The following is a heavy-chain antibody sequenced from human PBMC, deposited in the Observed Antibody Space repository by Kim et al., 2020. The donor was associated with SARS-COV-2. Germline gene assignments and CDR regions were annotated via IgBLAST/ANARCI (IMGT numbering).Heavy chain of an antibody. D-gene: IGHD3-10*01. V-gene: IGHV3-30-3*01. Sequence: GGSLRLSCAASGFTFSSYAMHWVRQAPGKGLEWVAVISYDGSNKYYADSVKGRFTISRDNSKNTLYLQMNSLRAEDTAVYYCARVLGGKLLWFGEHRREPHYYYGMDVWGQGTTVTVSS. CDR3: ARVLGGKLLWFGEHRREPHYYYGMDV. CDR1: GFTFSSYA. CDR2: ISYDGSNK. J-gene: IGHJ6*02.